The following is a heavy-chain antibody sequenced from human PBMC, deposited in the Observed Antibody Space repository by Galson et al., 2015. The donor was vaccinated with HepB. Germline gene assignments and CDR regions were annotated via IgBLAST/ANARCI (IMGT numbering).Heavy chain of an antibody. V-gene: IGHV3-48*02. CDR1: GFTFSSYS. CDR3: ARGGMATIVDPRTRFDP. CDR2: ISSSSSTI. D-gene: IGHD5-24*01. J-gene: IGHJ5*02. Sequence: SLRLSCAASGFTFSSYSMNWVRQAPGKGLEWVSYISSSSSTIYYADSVKGRFTISRDNAKNSLYLQMNSLRDEDTAVYYCARGGMATIVDPRTRFDPWGQGTLVTVSS.